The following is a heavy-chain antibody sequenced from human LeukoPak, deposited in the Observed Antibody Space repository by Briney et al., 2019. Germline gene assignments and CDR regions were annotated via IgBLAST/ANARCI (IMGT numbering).Heavy chain of an antibody. Sequence: GGSLRLSCAASGFTFSSYGMHWVRQAPGKGLEWVAFIRYDGSNKYYADSVKGRFTISRDNSKNTLYLQMNSLRAEDTAVYYCAKRCSYSSSFTSTFDYWGQGTLVTVSS. CDR3: AKRCSYSSSFTSTFDY. J-gene: IGHJ4*02. CDR1: GFTFSSYG. D-gene: IGHD6-6*01. CDR2: IRYDGSNK. V-gene: IGHV3-30*02.